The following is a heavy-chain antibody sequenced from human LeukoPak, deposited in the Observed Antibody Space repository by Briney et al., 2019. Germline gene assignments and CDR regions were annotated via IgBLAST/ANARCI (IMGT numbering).Heavy chain of an antibody. CDR1: GFTISSNY. V-gene: IGHV3-53*01. CDR2: ISDGGST. Sequence: GGSLRLSCAASGFTISSNYMNWVRQAPGKGLDWVSVISDGGSTYYADSVKGRFTISRDNSKNTLYLQMNSLRAEDTAVYYCAKPAISSRGWYYDYWGQGTLVTVSS. CDR3: AKPAISSRGWYYDY. D-gene: IGHD6-19*01. J-gene: IGHJ4*02.